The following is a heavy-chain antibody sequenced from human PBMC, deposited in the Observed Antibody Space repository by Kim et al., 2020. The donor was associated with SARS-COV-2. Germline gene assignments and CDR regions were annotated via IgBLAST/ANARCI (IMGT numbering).Heavy chain of an antibody. CDR2: INRDSSII. V-gene: IGHV3-74*01. J-gene: IGHJ6*02. CDR3: ARGWDMDV. Sequence: GGSLRLSCAPSGITFRNYWMHWVRRAPGKGLVWVSSINRDSSIIGYADSVQGRFTISRDNAKNTLYLQMSSLRAEDMAVYYCARGWDMDVWGQGTTVTVSS. CDR1: GITFRNYW. D-gene: IGHD6-19*01.